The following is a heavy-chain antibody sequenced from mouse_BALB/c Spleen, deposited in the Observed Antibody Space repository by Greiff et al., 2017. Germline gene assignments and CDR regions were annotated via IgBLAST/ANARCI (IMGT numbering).Heavy chain of an antibody. CDR1: GYTFTSYW. Sequence: LQQPGSELVRPGASVKLSCKASGYTFTSYWMHWVKQRPGQGLEWIGNIYPGSGSTNYDEKFKSKATLTVDTSSSTAYMQLSSLTSEDSAVYYCTTIYYYGSSVVDVWGAGTTVTVSS. CDR3: TTIYYYGSSVVDV. J-gene: IGHJ1*01. D-gene: IGHD1-1*01. CDR2: IYPGSGST. V-gene: IGHV1S22*01.